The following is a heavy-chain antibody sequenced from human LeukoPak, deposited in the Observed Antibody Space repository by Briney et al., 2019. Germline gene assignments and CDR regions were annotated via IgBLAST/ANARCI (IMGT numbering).Heavy chain of an antibody. D-gene: IGHD6-6*01. CDR3: ARGTPLYSSSRGFDY. J-gene: IGHJ4*02. CDR2: IRYDGSNK. Sequence: GGPLRLSCAASGFTFSSYGMHWVRQAPGKGLEWVAFIRYDGSNKYYADSVKGRFTISRDNSKNTLYLQMNSLRAEDTAVYYCARGTPLYSSSRGFDYWGQGTLVTVSS. CDR1: GFTFSSYG. V-gene: IGHV3-30*02.